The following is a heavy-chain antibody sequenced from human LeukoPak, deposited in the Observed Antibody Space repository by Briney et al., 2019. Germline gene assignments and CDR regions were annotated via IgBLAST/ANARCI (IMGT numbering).Heavy chain of an antibody. CDR1: GFTLRSSA. V-gene: IGHV3-23*01. CDR3: ARDMASPRNDNLDY. J-gene: IGHJ4*02. D-gene: IGHD1-1*01. Sequence: GGSLRLSCAASGFTLRSSAMSWVRQAPGKGLEWVSAISGDGGTISYAASVRGRFTISRDNAKNSLYLQMNSLRAEDTAVYYCARDMASPRNDNLDYWGQGTLVTVSS. CDR2: ISGDGGTI.